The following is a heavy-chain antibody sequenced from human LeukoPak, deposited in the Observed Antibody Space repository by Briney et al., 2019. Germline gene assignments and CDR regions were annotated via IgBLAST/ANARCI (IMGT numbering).Heavy chain of an antibody. V-gene: IGHV5-51*01. J-gene: IGHJ4*02. D-gene: IGHD4-23*01. CDR3: ARQANDYGGTPLYQLDY. CDR1: GYSFTSYW. Sequence: GESLKISCKGSGYSFTSYWIGWVRQMPGKGLEWMGIIYPGDSDTRYSPSFQGQVTISADKSISTAYLQWSSLKASDTAMYYCARQANDYGGTPLYQLDYWGQGTLVTVSS. CDR2: IYPGDSDT.